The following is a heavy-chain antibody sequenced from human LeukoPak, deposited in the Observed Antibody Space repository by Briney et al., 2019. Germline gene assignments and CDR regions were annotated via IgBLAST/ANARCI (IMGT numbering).Heavy chain of an antibody. CDR2: ISGYNGNT. J-gene: IGHJ5*02. CDR3: AIETCPHCFDP. V-gene: IGHV1-18*01. Sequence: GASVKVSCKASGNIFTSYGISWVRQAPGQGLEWMGWISGYNGNTNYAQRFQGRVTMTTNTSTNTAYMELRSLRSDDTAVYYCAIETCPHCFDPWGQGTLVTVSS. CDR1: GNIFTSYG.